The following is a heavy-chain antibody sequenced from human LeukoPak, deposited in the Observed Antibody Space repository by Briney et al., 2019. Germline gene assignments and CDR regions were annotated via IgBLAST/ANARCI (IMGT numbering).Heavy chain of an antibody. Sequence: SGGSLRLSCAASGFTFSSYAMSWARQAPGKGLEWVSAISGSGGSTYYADSVKGRFTISRDNSKNTLYLQMNSLRAEDTAVYYCAKAGGLRPPTYYFDYWGQGTLVTVSS. V-gene: IGHV3-23*01. CDR1: GFTFSSYA. J-gene: IGHJ4*02. CDR3: AKAGGLRPPTYYFDY. CDR2: ISGSGGST. D-gene: IGHD5-12*01.